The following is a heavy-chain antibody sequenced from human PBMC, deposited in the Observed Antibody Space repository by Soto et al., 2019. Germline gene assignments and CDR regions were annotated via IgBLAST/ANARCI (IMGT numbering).Heavy chain of an antibody. CDR2: IIPIFGTA. D-gene: IGHD3-22*01. CDR1: GGTFSSYA. Sequence: SVKVSCKASGGTFSSYAISWVRQAPGQGLEWMGGIIPIFGTADYAQKFQGRVTITADESTSTAYMELSSLRSEDTAVYYCASRNYYDSSGPSTDTEYFQHWGQGTLVTVSS. J-gene: IGHJ1*01. CDR3: ASRNYYDSSGPSTDTEYFQH. V-gene: IGHV1-69*13.